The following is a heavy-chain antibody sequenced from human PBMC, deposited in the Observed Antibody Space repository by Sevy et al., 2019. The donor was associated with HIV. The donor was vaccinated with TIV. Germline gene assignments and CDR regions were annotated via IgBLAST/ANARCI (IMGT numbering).Heavy chain of an antibody. Sequence: GESLKISCKGSGYMFTSYWIAWVRQMPGKGLEWMGIIYPDDSEIRYSPSLQGQVTISVDKSISTAYLQWTNLKASDTAMYFCARRGYDSSGYPQYYFDYWGQGTLVTVSS. J-gene: IGHJ4*02. CDR1: GYMFTSYW. CDR2: IYPDDSEI. D-gene: IGHD3-22*01. CDR3: ARRGYDSSGYPQYYFDY. V-gene: IGHV5-51*01.